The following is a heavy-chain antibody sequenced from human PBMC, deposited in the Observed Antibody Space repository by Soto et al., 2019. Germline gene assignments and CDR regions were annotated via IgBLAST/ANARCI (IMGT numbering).Heavy chain of an antibody. J-gene: IGHJ3*01. Sequence: GGSLRLSCAASGFTFNNYAMSWVRQAPGKGLEWVSSVSSSGSSTYYADSVKGRFAISRDNTKNTVYLQMNSLRAEDTAVYYCARDNWNTVWGQGTMVTVSS. D-gene: IGHD1-20*01. CDR1: GFTFNNYA. V-gene: IGHV3-23*01. CDR3: ARDNWNTV. CDR2: VSSSGSST.